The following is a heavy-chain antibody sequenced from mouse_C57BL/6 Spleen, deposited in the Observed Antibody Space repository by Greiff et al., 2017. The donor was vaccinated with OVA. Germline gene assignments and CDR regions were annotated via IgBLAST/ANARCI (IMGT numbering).Heavy chain of an antibody. D-gene: IGHD1-1*01. V-gene: IGHV1-69*01. J-gene: IGHJ1*03. CDR1: GYTFTSYW. CDR2: FDPSDSYT. CDR3: ASSPSSSGYFDV. Sequence: VQLQQPGAELVMPGASVKLSCKASGYTFTSYWMHWVKQRPGQGLEWIGEFDPSDSYTNYNQKFKGKSTLTVDKSSSTAYMQLSSLTSEASAVYYCASSPSSSGYFDVWGTGTTVTVSS.